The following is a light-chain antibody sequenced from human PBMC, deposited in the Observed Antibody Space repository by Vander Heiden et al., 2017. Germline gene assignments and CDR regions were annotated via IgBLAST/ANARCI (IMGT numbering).Light chain of an antibody. Sequence: DVHMTQSPSSLSASVGDRVTITRQASQDIRHYLNWYQQKRGKAPKLLISDAYDLETGVPTRFSGDRSGTHFTFTISSLQPEDFATYYCQQDDNFPITFGQGTRLDIE. CDR3: QQDDNFPIT. J-gene: IGKJ5*01. CDR2: DAY. V-gene: IGKV1-33*01. CDR1: QDIRHY.